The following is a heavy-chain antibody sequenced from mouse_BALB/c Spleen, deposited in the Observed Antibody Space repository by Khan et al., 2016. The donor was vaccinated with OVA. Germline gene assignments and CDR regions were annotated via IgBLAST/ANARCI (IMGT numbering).Heavy chain of an antibody. D-gene: IGHD1-1*01. V-gene: IGHV3-2*02. Sequence: EVQLQESGPGLVKPSQSLSLTCTVNGYSITSNYAWNWIRQFPGNKLEWMVYISYSGSTNYNPSLKSRLSITRDTSKNQFFLLLHSVTTEDSATYYCARGNYYGYALDYWSRNLSHRLL. CDR2: ISYSGST. CDR3: ARGNYYGYALDY. J-gene: IGHJ4*01. CDR1: GYSITSNYA.